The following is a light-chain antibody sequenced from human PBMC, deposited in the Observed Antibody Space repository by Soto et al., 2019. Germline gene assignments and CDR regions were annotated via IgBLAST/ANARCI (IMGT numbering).Light chain of an antibody. CDR1: SSDVGSYNR. J-gene: IGLJ1*01. CDR2: DVN. Sequence: QSVLTQPPSVSGSPGQSVAISCTGTSSDVGSYNRVSWYQQPPGTDPKLMIYDVNNRPSGVPDRFSGSKSGNTASLTISGLQSEDEADYYCSSYTISSTYVFGSGTKLTVL. CDR3: SSYTISSTYV. V-gene: IGLV2-18*02.